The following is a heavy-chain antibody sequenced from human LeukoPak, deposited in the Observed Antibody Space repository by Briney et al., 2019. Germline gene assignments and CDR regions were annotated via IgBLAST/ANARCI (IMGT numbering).Heavy chain of an antibody. Sequence: MASETLSLTCAVYGGSFSGYYWSWIRQSPGKGLEWIGEINHSGSTNYNPSLKSRVTISVDTSKNQFSLKLSSVTAADTAVYYCASTPYYYDSSGYYYGIDYWGQGTLVTVSS. CDR2: INHSGST. J-gene: IGHJ4*02. D-gene: IGHD3-22*01. CDR3: ASTPYYYDSSGYYYGIDY. CDR1: GGSFSGYY. V-gene: IGHV4-34*01.